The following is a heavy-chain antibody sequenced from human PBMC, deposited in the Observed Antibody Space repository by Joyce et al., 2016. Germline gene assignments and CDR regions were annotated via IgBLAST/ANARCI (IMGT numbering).Heavy chain of an antibody. D-gene: IGHD2-8*01. Sequence: EVQLVESGGGLVKPGGSLRLSCAASGFTFSSYSMSWVRQAPGKGLECVSSLSSSSSYIKYTDSVKGRFTISRDNAKNSLYLQMNSLRVEDTAVYYCARSSYTNGIFDYWGQGTLVTVSP. CDR3: ARSSYTNGIFDY. CDR1: GFTFSSYS. J-gene: IGHJ4*02. V-gene: IGHV3-21*01. CDR2: LSSSSSYI.